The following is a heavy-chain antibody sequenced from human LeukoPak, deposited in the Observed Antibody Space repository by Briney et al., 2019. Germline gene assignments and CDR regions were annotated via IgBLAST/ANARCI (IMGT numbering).Heavy chain of an antibody. CDR3: ARDSPAYLCSGGSCYPGDFDY. CDR1: GYTSTGYF. D-gene: IGHD2-15*01. Sequence: ASVKVSCKASGYTSTGYFIHWVRQAPGQGLDWLERITPNRVGTNYAQKFQGRVTMTRDTSISTANMELSRLRSDDTAVYYCARDSPAYLCSGGSCYPGDFDYWGQGTLVTVSS. V-gene: IGHV1-2*06. CDR2: ITPNRVGT. J-gene: IGHJ4*02.